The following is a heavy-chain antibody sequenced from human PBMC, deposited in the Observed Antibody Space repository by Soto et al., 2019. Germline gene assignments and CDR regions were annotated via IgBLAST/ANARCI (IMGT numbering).Heavy chain of an antibody. V-gene: IGHV3-48*03. CDR3: ARVAPQEWLQNGNPDY. J-gene: IGHJ4*02. Sequence: GGSLRLSCAASGFTFSSYEMNWVRQAPGKGLEWVSYISSSGSTIYYADSVKGRFTISRDNAKNSLYLQMNSLRAEDTAVYYCARVAPQEWLQNGNPDYWGQGTLVTVSS. D-gene: IGHD3-3*01. CDR2: ISSSGSTI. CDR1: GFTFSSYE.